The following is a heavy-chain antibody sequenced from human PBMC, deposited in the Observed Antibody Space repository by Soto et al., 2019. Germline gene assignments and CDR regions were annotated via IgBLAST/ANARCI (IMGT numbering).Heavy chain of an antibody. V-gene: IGHV3-23*01. Sequence: PGGSLRLSCAASEFTFSNYAMSWVRQAPGKGLEWVSAISGSGGSTYYADSVKGRFTISRDNSKNTLYLQMNSLRAEDTAVYYCAKGLPGTTDYYYGMDVWGQGTTVTVSS. CDR2: ISGSGGST. D-gene: IGHD1-1*01. CDR3: AKGLPGTTDYYYGMDV. J-gene: IGHJ6*02. CDR1: EFTFSNYA.